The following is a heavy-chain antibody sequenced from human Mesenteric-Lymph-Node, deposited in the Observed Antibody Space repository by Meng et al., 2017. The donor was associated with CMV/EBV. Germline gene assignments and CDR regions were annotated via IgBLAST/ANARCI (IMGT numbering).Heavy chain of an antibody. J-gene: IGHJ4*02. CDR3: AKDDSGYDPEHFDY. CDR2: ISGSGGST. CDR1: GFTFSSYA. V-gene: IGHV3-23*01. D-gene: IGHD5-12*01. Sequence: GESLKISCAASGFTFSSYAMSWVRQAPGKGLEWASAISGSGGSTYYADSVKGRFTISRDNSKNTLYLQMNSLRAEDTAVYYCAKDDSGYDPEHFDYWGQGTLVTVSS.